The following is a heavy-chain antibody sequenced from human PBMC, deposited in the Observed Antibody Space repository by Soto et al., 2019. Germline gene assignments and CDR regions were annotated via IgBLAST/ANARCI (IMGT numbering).Heavy chain of an antibody. CDR1: GVTFSTYG. V-gene: IGHV3-33*01. CDR2: IWYDGSQK. CDR3: EGRDDPLHI. Sequence: QVQLVESGGGVVQPERSLRLSCAASGVTFSTYGIHWVRQAPGKGLEWVAVIWYDGSQKYYADSVRGRFTISRDNSTNTVYLQMNRLRAEDTAVYYCEGRDDPLHIWGQGTMVTVS. J-gene: IGHJ3*02.